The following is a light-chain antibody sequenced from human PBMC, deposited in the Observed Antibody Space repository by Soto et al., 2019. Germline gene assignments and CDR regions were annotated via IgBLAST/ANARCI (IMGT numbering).Light chain of an antibody. Sequence: EIVLTQSPATLSLAPGESATLSCRASQSISSYLAWYQHKPGQAPRLLIYDASTRAAGIPARFSGSGSGTDFTLTISSLEPEVFAVYFCQLRSNWPPTWTFGQGTKVEVK. CDR2: DAS. CDR1: QSISSY. V-gene: IGKV3-11*01. J-gene: IGKJ1*01. CDR3: QLRSNWPPTWT.